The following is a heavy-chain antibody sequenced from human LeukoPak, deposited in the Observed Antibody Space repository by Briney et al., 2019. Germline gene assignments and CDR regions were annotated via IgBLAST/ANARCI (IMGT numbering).Heavy chain of an antibody. CDR1: GFTFNSFF. V-gene: IGHV3-7*01. Sequence: GGSLRLSCAASGFTFNSFFLNWVRLTPGRELEWVACISQDGSETFYMDSVRGRFTISRDNTKNSLYLQMNSLRAEGTAVYFCVRDLGHSRHYFEYWGQGALVTVSS. CDR2: ISQDGSET. CDR3: VRDLGHSRHYFEY. J-gene: IGHJ4*02. D-gene: IGHD7-27*01.